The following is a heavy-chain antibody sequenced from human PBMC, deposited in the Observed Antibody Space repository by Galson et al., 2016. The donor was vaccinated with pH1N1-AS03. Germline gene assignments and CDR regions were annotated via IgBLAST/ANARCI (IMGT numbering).Heavy chain of an antibody. CDR1: GFTFNSYW. J-gene: IGHJ5*02. Sequence: SLRLSCAASGFTFNSYWVTWVRQAPGKGLEWVANIKPDGGDKYYVGSVKGRFTISRDNAKNSLYLQMNSLRVEDTAVYYCARDLNWDNAWGQGTLVTVSS. CDR2: IKPDGGDK. CDR3: ARDLNWDNA. V-gene: IGHV3-7*01.